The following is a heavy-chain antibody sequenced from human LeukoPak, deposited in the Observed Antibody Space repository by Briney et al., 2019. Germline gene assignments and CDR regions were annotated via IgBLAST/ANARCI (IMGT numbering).Heavy chain of an antibody. J-gene: IGHJ5*02. Sequence: GGSLRLSCTASGFRFSNYAMNWVRQAPGKGLEWVAVISYDGSNKYYADSVKGRFTISRDNSKNTLYLQMNSLRAEDTAVYYCAKESYGDYVNWFDPWGQGTLVTVSS. CDR3: AKESYGDYVNWFDP. D-gene: IGHD4-17*01. CDR2: ISYDGSNK. CDR1: GFRFSNYA. V-gene: IGHV3-30*18.